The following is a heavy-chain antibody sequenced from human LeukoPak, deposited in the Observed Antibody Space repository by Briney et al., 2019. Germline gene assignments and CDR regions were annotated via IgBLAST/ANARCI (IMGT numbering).Heavy chain of an antibody. J-gene: IGHJ4*02. Sequence: SETLSLTCTVSGGSISSDDYHWSWIRQPPGKGLEWIGYTSYSGNTLYNPSLKSRLTISVGTSKYQFSLKLTSVTAADTAVYYCARYSSRSNFDCWGQGTLVTVSS. CDR3: ARYSSRSNFDC. D-gene: IGHD6-13*01. CDR1: GGSISSDDYH. CDR2: TSYSGNT. V-gene: IGHV4-30-4*01.